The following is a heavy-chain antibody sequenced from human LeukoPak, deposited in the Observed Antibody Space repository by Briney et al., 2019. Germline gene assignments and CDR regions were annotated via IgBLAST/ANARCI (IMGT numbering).Heavy chain of an antibody. V-gene: IGHV3-48*04. Sequence: PGGSLRLSCAASGFTFSSYSMNWVRQAPGKGLEWVSYISSSSSTIYYADSVKGRFTISRDNAKNSLYLQMNSLRAEDTAVYYCARAPQPTYDYGDYVYYYGMDVWGQGTTVTVSS. D-gene: IGHD4-17*01. CDR2: ISSSSSTI. CDR3: ARAPQPTYDYGDYVYYYGMDV. J-gene: IGHJ6*02. CDR1: GFTFSSYS.